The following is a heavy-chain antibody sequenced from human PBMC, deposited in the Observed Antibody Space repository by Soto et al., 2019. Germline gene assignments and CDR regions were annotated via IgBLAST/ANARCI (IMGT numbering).Heavy chain of an antibody. J-gene: IGHJ6*02. D-gene: IGHD1-26*01. V-gene: IGHV1-69*01. CDR3: ASRRATLRGHYYDYGMDV. CDR1: GGTFSSYV. CDR2: IIPTFGTA. Sequence: QVQLVQSGAEVKKPGSSVKVSCKASGGTFSSYVISWVRQAPGQGLEWMGGIIPTFGTANYAQKFQGGVTITADESTSTAYMELSSLRSEDTAVYYCASRRATLRGHYYDYGMDVWGQGTTVTVSS.